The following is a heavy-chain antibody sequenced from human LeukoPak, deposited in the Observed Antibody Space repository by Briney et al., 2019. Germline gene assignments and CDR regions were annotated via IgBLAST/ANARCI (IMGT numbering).Heavy chain of an antibody. D-gene: IGHD1-26*01. CDR3: AREGQWDLFDY. V-gene: IGHV3-48*03. CDR2: ISSSGSTI. Sequence: QPGGSLRLSCAASGFTFSSYEMNWVRQAPGEGLEWVSYISSSGSTIYYADSVKGRFTISRDNAKNSLYLQMNSLRAEDTAVYYCAREGQWDLFDYWGQGTLVTVSS. J-gene: IGHJ4*02. CDR1: GFTFSSYE.